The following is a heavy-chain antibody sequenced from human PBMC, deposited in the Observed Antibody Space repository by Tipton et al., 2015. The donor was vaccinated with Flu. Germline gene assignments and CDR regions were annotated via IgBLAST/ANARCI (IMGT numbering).Heavy chain of an antibody. CDR2: IYTSGST. D-gene: IGHD6-19*01. CDR3: ARHKFAADSSGWYAYWYFDL. J-gene: IGHJ2*01. V-gene: IGHV4-4*07. CDR1: GGSISSYY. Sequence: LRLPCTVSGGSISSYYWGWIRQPAGKGLEWIGRIYTSGSTNYNPSLKSRVTMSVDTSKNQFSLKLSSVTAADTAVYYCARHKFAADSSGWYAYWYFDLWGRGTLVTVSS.